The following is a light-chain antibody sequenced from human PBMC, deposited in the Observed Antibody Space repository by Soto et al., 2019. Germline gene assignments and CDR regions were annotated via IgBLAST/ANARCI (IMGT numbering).Light chain of an antibody. CDR1: SSDVGGYNY. CDR2: DVS. V-gene: IGLV2-14*03. J-gene: IGLJ2*01. Sequence: QSVLTQPASVSGSPGQSITISCTGTSSDVGGYNYVSWYQQHPGKAHKLMIYDVSSRPSGVSNRFSGSKSGNTASLTISGLQPEDEADYYCSSYTGSSTKLFGGGTKVT. CDR3: SSYTGSSTKL.